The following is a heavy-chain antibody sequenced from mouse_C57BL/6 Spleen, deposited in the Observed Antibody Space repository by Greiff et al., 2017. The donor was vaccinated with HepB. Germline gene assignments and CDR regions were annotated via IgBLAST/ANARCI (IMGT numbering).Heavy chain of an antibody. Sequence: VQLQQSGAELVRPGASVTLSCKASGYTFTDYEMHWVKQTPVHGLEWIGAIDPETGGTAYNQKFKGKAILTADKSSSTAYMELRSLTSEDSAVYYCTRGIYYGSSLFAYWGQGTLVTVSA. V-gene: IGHV1-15*01. CDR2: IDPETGGT. J-gene: IGHJ3*01. CDR1: GYTFTDYE. CDR3: TRGIYYGSSLFAY. D-gene: IGHD1-1*01.